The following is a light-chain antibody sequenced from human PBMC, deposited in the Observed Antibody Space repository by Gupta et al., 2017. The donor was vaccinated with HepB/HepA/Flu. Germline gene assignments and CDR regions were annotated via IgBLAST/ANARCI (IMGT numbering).Light chain of an antibody. CDR1: QSVSSSY. CDR2: GAS. CDR3: QQYGSSPMYT. V-gene: IGKV3-20*01. Sequence: EIVLPQSPGTLSLSPGERATLSCRASQSVSSSYLAWYLQKPGQAPRLLIYGASSRATGIPDRFSGSGYGTDCTLTISRREPEDFAVYYCQQYGSSPMYTCGQGTKLEIK. J-gene: IGKJ2*01.